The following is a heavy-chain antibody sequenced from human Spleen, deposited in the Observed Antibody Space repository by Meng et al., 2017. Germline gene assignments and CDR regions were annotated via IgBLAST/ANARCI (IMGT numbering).Heavy chain of an antibody. Sequence: QVQLVQSGAEVKKPGASVKVSCKTSGNTFATYPIHWVRQAPGQRLEWMGRINAANGDTHYSQKFQGRVTITRDTSATTAYMDLSSLRSDDTAMYYCAKDLSGSIDYWGQGTLVTVSS. CDR3: AKDLSGSIDY. CDR1: GNTFATYP. J-gene: IGHJ4*02. V-gene: IGHV1-3*01. CDR2: INAANGDT. D-gene: IGHD2/OR15-2a*01.